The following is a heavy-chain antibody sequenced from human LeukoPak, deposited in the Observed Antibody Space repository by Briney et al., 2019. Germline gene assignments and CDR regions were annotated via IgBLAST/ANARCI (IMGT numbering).Heavy chain of an antibody. Sequence: GGSLRLSCAASGFTFSSYAMSWVRQAPGKGLEWVSAISGSGGSTYYADSVKGRFTISRDNSKNTLYLQMNSPRAEDTAVYYCAKDRCSSTCCFYYFDYWGQGTLVTVSS. CDR3: AKDRCSSTCCFYYFDY. V-gene: IGHV3-23*01. J-gene: IGHJ4*02. D-gene: IGHD2-2*01. CDR1: GFTFSSYA. CDR2: ISGSGGST.